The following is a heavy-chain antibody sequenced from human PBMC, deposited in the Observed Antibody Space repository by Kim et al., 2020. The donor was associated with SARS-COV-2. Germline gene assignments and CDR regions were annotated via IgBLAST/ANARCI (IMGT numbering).Heavy chain of an antibody. J-gene: IGHJ4*02. V-gene: IGHV3-15*01. CDR1: GFTFSNAW. Sequence: GGSLRLSCAASGFTFSNAWMSWVRQAPGKGLEWVGRIKSKTDGGTTDYAAPVKGRFTISRDDSKNTLYLQMNSLKTEDTAVYYCIAGWYGGEGVDYWGQGTLVTVSS. CDR3: IAGWYGGEGVDY. CDR2: IKSKTDGGTT. D-gene: IGHD6-19*01.